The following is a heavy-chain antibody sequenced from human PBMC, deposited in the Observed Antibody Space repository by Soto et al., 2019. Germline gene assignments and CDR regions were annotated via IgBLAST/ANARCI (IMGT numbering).Heavy chain of an antibody. CDR1: GYSFTNYG. CDR2: ISAYNGDT. Sequence: QDQLVQSGGEVKKPGASVKVSCKASGYSFTNYGITWVRQAPGQGFEWMGWISAYNGDTNYAQKLPDRVTMTTDASTSTAYLELRRLRPDDTAVYYCARDRGVAPPVAGNTHYYYYMDVWGKGTTVTVSS. CDR3: ARDRGVAPPVAGNTHYYYYMDV. V-gene: IGHV1-18*01. J-gene: IGHJ6*03. D-gene: IGHD6-19*01.